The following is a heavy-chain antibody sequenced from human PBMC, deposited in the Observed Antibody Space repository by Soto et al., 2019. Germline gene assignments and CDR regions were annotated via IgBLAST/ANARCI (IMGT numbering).Heavy chain of an antibody. J-gene: IGHJ5*02. Sequence: KPSETLSLTCNMSGDSYSISTYSWSWIRQPPGKALQWIGFIYQSGVTSYNPSLASRVSISLDRSNNQCSLKLKSVIAADTAVYFCAGMPYTSGLRFDLWGPGTLVTVSS. V-gene: IGHV4-30-2*01. CDR3: AGMPYTSGLRFDL. CDR2: IYQSGVT. CDR1: GDSYSISTYS. D-gene: IGHD6-19*01.